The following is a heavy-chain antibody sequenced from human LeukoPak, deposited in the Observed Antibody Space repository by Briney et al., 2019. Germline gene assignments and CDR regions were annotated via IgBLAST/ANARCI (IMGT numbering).Heavy chain of an antibody. Sequence: GGSLILSCTASGFTFSSYAMHWVRQAPGKGLEYVSAISSNGGSTYYANSVKGRFTISRDNSQTPVYLQMGSLRAEDMAVYYCASVGRGYSYGYLGLDYWGQGTLVTVSS. D-gene: IGHD5-18*01. CDR3: ASVGRGYSYGYLGLDY. CDR1: GFTFSSYA. V-gene: IGHV3-64*01. J-gene: IGHJ4*02. CDR2: ISSNGGST.